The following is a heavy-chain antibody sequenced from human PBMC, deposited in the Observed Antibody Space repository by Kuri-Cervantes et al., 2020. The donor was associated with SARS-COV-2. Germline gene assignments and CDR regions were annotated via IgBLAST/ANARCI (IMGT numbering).Heavy chain of an antibody. CDR3: ATGMVRGVIQSYYYGMDV. Sequence: ASVKVSCKASGYTFTSYYMHWVRQAPGQGLEWMGWINPNSGGTNYAQKFQGWVTMTRDTSISTAYMGLSRLRSDDTAVYYCATGMVRGVIQSYYYGMDVWGQGTTVTVSS. D-gene: IGHD3-10*01. CDR1: GYTFTSYY. CDR2: INPNSGGT. J-gene: IGHJ6*02. V-gene: IGHV1-2*04.